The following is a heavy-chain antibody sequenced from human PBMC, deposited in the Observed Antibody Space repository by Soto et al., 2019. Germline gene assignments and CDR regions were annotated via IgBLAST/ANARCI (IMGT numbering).Heavy chain of an antibody. CDR1: GFTVSSNY. V-gene: IGHV3-53*01. Sequence: VQLVESGGGLIQPGGSLRLSCAASGFTVSSNYMSWVRQAPGKGLEWVSVIYSGGSTYYADSVKGRFTISRDNSKNTLYLQMNSLRAEDTAVYYCARDRGYYGSGSFKDRGQGTLVTVSS. J-gene: IGHJ4*02. CDR2: IYSGGST. CDR3: ARDRGYYGSGSFKD. D-gene: IGHD3-10*01.